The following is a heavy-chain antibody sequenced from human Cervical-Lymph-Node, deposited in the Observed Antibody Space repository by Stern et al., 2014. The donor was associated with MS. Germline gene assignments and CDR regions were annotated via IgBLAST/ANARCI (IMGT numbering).Heavy chain of an antibody. CDR1: GGSISSYY. D-gene: IGHD2-15*01. J-gene: IGHJ6*02. CDR2: ICYSGST. CDR3: ARDGFGQHSALPSAAGGMDV. V-gene: IGHV4-59*01. Sequence: QLQLQESGPGLVKPSQTLSLTCTVSGGSISSYYCCWIWHPPATGMGWIGYICYSGSTNYNHTLTRRGPIPIAPSKNQFSLKLSSVTAADTAVYYCARDGFGQHSALPSAAGGMDVWGQGTTVTVSS.